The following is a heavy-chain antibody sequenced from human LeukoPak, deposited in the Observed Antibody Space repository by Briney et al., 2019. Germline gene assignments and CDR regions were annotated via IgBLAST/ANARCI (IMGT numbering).Heavy chain of an antibody. CDR2: ITGAGGIT. Sequence: GGSLRLSCAASGFTFSRCALSWVRQFPGKGLEWVSAITGAGGITYYTDSVRGRFTISRDTSKNTLYLQMNSLRADDTAVYYYAKRLSCESGSHTVMDVWGQGTTVTVSS. CDR1: GFTFSRCA. V-gene: IGHV3-23*01. CDR3: AKRLSCESGSHTVMDV. D-gene: IGHD3-10*01. J-gene: IGHJ6*02.